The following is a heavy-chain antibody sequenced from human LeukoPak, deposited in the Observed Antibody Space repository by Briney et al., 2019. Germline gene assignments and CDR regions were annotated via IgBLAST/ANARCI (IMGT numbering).Heavy chain of an antibody. CDR3: ARLASSGWSHCDY. CDR1: GGSISSYY. CDR2: IYYSGTT. J-gene: IGHJ4*02. D-gene: IGHD6-19*01. Sequence: SETLSLTCTVSGGSISSYYWSWIRQPPAKGPEWIGYIYYSGTTNYNPSLKSRVTISVDTSKNQFSLKLNSVTAADTAVYYCARLASSGWSHCDYWGQGTLVTVSS. V-gene: IGHV4-59*08.